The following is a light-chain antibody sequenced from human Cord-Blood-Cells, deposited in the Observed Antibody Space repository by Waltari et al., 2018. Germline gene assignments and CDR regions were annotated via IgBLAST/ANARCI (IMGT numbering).Light chain of an antibody. CDR2: AAS. J-gene: IGKJ1*01. CDR1: KSISSY. Sequence: DIQMTQSPSSRSASVGDRVPITSRASKSISSYLNWYQQKPGKAPKLLIYAASSLQSGVPSRFSGSGSGTDFTLTISSLQPEDFATYYCQQSYSTPWTFGQGTKVEIK. CDR3: QQSYSTPWT. V-gene: IGKV1-39*01.